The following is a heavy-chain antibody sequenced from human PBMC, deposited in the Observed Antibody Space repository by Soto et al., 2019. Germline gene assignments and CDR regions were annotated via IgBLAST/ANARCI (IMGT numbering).Heavy chain of an antibody. Sequence: QVQLVQSGAEVKKPGSSVKVSCKASGGTFSTDSISWVRQAPGQGLEWMGGIIPMFGTANNEQKFQGRATITAAESTSTAYMELSSLRAEDTAVYFCAREIDGYYGMDVWGQGTTVTVAS. V-gene: IGHV1-69*12. CDR3: AREIDGYYGMDV. CDR2: IIPMFGTA. CDR1: GGTFSTDS. J-gene: IGHJ6*02.